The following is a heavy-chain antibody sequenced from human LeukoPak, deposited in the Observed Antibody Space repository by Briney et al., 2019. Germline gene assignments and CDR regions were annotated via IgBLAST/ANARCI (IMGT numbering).Heavy chain of an antibody. CDR1: GFTFSSYA. V-gene: IGHV3-23*01. D-gene: IGHD2-15*01. CDR2: ISGSGGST. Sequence: GGSLRLSCAASGFTFSSYAMSWVRQAPGKGLEWVSAISGSGGSTYYADSVKGRFTISRDNSKNTLYLQMNSLRAEDTAVYYCAKVSPGYCSGGSCPYHFDYWGQGTLVTVSS. J-gene: IGHJ4*02. CDR3: AKVSPGYCSGGSCPYHFDY.